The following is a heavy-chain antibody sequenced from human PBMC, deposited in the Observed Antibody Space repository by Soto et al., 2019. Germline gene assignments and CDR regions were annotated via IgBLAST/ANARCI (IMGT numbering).Heavy chain of an antibody. D-gene: IGHD3-10*02. CDR2: ITHSGST. CDR1: GGSFSGYY. J-gene: IGHJ4*02. V-gene: IGHV4-34*01. Sequence: SETLSLTCAVYGGSFSGYYRTWIRQPPGKGLEWIGEITHSGSTNYNPSLKSRVTISVDTSKNQFSLNLNSVTAADTAVYYCARSSVRGWSYWGQGTLVTVSS. CDR3: ARSSVRGWSY.